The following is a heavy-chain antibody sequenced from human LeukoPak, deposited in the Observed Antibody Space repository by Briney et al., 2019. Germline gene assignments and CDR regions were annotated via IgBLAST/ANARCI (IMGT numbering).Heavy chain of an antibody. CDR3: ASMDYYGSGSYPPGVYFDY. D-gene: IGHD3-10*01. CDR1: GYSISSGYY. J-gene: IGHJ4*02. Sequence: SETLSLTCAVSGYSISSGYYWGWIRQPPGKGLEWIGSIYHSGSTYYNPSLKSRVTISVDTSKNQFSLKLSSVTAADTAVYYCASMDYYGSGSYPPGVYFDYWGQGTLVTVSS. CDR2: IYHSGST. V-gene: IGHV4-38-2*01.